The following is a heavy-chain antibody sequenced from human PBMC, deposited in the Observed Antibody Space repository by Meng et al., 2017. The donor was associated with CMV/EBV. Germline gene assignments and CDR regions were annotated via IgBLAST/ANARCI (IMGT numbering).Heavy chain of an antibody. CDR3: AREGDNPFDY. CDR1: GGSITTGDYN. CDR2: IYYSGST. Sequence: HVKVEEPGPGLVNPSPPLSLTCTVSGGSITTGDYNWSWIRQPPGKGLEWIGYIYYSGSTYYNPSLKSRVTISVDTSKNQFSLKLSSVTAADTAVYYCAREGDNPFDYWGQGTLVTVSS. V-gene: IGHV4-30-4*08. D-gene: IGHD2-21*02. J-gene: IGHJ4*02.